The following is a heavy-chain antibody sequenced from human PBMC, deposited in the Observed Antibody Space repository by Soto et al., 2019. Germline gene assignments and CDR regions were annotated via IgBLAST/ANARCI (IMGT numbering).Heavy chain of an antibody. V-gene: IGHV3-74*01. CDR2: ISNNGRST. J-gene: IGHJ4*02. Sequence: EVQLVESGGGLVQPGGSLRVSCAASGFSFGDHYKHWVRQTPGKGLVWVSRISNNGRSTFYADSVKGRFTISRDDAKKMVFLQMSSLRAEDTAVYFCAREVVAPDFYYLDFWGRGTLVTVSS. D-gene: IGHD2-21*02. CDR1: GFSFGDHY. CDR3: AREVVAPDFYYLDF.